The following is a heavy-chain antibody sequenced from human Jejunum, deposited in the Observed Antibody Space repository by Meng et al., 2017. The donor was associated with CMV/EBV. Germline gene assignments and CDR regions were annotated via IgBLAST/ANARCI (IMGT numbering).Heavy chain of an antibody. V-gene: IGHV3-30*02. D-gene: IGHD1-26*01. Sequence: SGFPFSPFALPWVRRAPGKGLEWVAFIQSTGNNKHYVESVKGRFTVSRDSSKNTLYLQMNSLRPEDTAVYYCAKGKWELLSFDSWGHGTLVTVSS. CDR1: GFPFSPFA. J-gene: IGHJ4*01. CDR3: AKGKWELLSFDS. CDR2: IQSTGNNK.